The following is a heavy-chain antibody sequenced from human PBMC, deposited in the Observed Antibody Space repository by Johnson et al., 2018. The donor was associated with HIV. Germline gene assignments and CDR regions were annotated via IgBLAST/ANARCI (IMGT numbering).Heavy chain of an antibody. J-gene: IGHJ3*02. CDR3: AREMAWEDAFDI. V-gene: IGHV3-9*01. CDR2: INSDGSST. Sequence: VQLVESGGGLVEPGRSLRLSCAASGFTFDAYAMDWVRQAPGKGLEWVSRINSDGSSTSYADSVKGRFTISRDNAKNSLYLQMNSLIAEDTAVYYCAREMAWEDAFDIWGQGTMVTVSS. D-gene: IGHD5-24*01. CDR1: GFTFDAYA.